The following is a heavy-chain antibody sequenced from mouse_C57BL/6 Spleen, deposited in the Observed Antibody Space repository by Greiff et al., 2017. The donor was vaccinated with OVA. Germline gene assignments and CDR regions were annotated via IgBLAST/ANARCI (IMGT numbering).Heavy chain of an antibody. CDR3: ARYGNGGFDY. Sequence: VQLQQPGAELVKPGASVKLSCKASGYTFTSYWMQWVKQRPGQGLEWIGEIDPSDSYTNYNQKFKGKATLTVDTSSSTAYMQLSSLTSEDSAVYYCARYGNGGFDYWGQGTTLTVSS. J-gene: IGHJ2*01. D-gene: IGHD2-1*01. V-gene: IGHV1-50*01. CDR2: IDPSDSYT. CDR1: GYTFTSYW.